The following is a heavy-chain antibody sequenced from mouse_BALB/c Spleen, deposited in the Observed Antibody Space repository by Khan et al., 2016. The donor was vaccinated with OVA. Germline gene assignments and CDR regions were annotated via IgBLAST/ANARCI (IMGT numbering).Heavy chain of an antibody. Sequence: QIQLVQSGAELARPGASVKMSCKASGYTFTSYTIHWIKVRPGQGLEWIGFINPSNGYTNYNQKFKDKATLTADKSSTTVHMQLSSLTSDDSAVYNCVRDGAYHRIVGWFAYRGQGNLVTGAA. CDR3: VRDGAYHRIVGWFAY. D-gene: IGHD2-14*01. J-gene: IGHJ3*01. CDR2: INPSNGYT. V-gene: IGHV1-4*01. CDR1: GYTFTSYT.